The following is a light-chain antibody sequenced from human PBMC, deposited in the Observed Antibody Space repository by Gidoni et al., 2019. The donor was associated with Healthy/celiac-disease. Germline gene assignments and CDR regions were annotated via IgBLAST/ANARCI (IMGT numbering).Light chain of an antibody. Sequence: QAVLTQPPSVSGAPGQRVTISCPGSSSNIGAGYDVHWYQQLPGPAPNLLIYGNINRPSGVPDRFSGSKSGTSASLAITGLQAEDEADYYCQSYDSSLSGSKVFGGGTKLTVL. V-gene: IGLV1-40*01. CDR3: QSYDSSLSGSKV. J-gene: IGLJ2*01. CDR2: GNI. CDR1: SSNIGAGYD.